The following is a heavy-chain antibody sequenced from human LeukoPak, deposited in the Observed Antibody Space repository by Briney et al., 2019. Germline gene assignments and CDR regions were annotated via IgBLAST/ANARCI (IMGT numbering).Heavy chain of an antibody. Sequence: SETLSLTCSVSDGSINSYYWNWIRRPPGKGLEWIGYIYYSGSTYYNPSLKSRVTISIDTSKNHFSLKLSSVTAADTAVYYCARAGGFFSPFGYWGQGTLVTVSS. J-gene: IGHJ4*02. CDR1: DGSINSYY. V-gene: IGHV4-59*12. D-gene: IGHD3-16*01. CDR2: IYYSGST. CDR3: ARAGGFFSPFGY.